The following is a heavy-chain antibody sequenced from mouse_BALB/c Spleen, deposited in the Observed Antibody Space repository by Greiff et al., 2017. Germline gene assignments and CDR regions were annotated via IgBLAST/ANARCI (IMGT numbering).Heavy chain of an antibody. V-gene: IGHV5-4*02. Sequence: EVMLVESGGGLVKPGGSLKLSCAASGFTFSDYYMYWVRQTPEKRLEWVATISDGGSYTYYPDSVKGRFTISRYNAKNNLYLQMSSLKYTDTAMYDSARSPPYYDYAMDYWGQGTSVTVSS. CDR3: ARSPPYYDYAMDY. CDR1: GFTFSDYY. J-gene: IGHJ4*01. CDR2: ISDGGSYT. D-gene: IGHD1-1*01.